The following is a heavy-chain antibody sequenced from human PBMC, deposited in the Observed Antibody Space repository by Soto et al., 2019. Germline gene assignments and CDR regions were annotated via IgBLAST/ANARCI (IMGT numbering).Heavy chain of an antibody. CDR1: GFTFSSYS. CDR2: FRAGGDDGTT. D-gene: IGHD3-10*01. Sequence: GGSLGLSCVASGFTFSSYSMSWVRQAPGKGLEWVSGFRAGGDDGTTYYADSVKGRFTISRDNSKNTLFLQMNSLRAEDTAIYYCAKKVNSGSGSQYFDYFGQGTLVTVS. CDR3: AKKVNSGSGSQYFDY. J-gene: IGHJ4*02. V-gene: IGHV3-23*01.